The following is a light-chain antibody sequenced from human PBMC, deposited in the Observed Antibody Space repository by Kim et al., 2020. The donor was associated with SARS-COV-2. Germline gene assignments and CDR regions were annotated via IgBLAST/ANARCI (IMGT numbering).Light chain of an antibody. Sequence: DIQMSQSPSSLSASVGDRVTITCRASQSISSYLNWYQQKPGKAPKLLIYAASSLQSGVPSRFSGSGSGTDFTLTISSLQPEDFATYYGQQSYSTPLRTFGQGTKVDIK. V-gene: IGKV1-39*01. CDR3: QQSYSTPLRT. CDR2: AAS. CDR1: QSISSY. J-gene: IGKJ1*01.